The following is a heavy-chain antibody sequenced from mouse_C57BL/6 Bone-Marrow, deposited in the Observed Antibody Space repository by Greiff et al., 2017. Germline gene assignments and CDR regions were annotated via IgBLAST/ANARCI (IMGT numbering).Heavy chain of an antibody. CDR3: ARGGLRLQYFDY. CDR1: GYTFTSYG. CDR2: LYPRSGNT. Sequence: QVHVKQSGAELARPGASVKLSCKASGYTFTSYGISWVKQRTGQGLEWIGELYPRSGNTYYNEKFKGKATLTADKSSSTAYMELRSLTSEDSAVYFCARGGLRLQYFDYWGQGTTLTVSS. D-gene: IGHD3-2*02. J-gene: IGHJ2*01. V-gene: IGHV1-81*01.